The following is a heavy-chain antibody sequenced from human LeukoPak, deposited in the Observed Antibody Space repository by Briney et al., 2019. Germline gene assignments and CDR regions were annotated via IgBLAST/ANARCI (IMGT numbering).Heavy chain of an antibody. V-gene: IGHV3-11*01. CDR2: ISSSGSTI. CDR1: GFTFSDYY. Sequence: GGSLRLSCAASGFTFSDYYMSWIRQAPGKGLEWVSYISSSGSTIYYADSVKGRFTISRDNAKNSLYLQMNSLRAEDTAVYYCARDGVLLWFGEFRRIPLDYWGQGTLVTVSS. CDR3: ARDGVLLWFGEFRRIPLDY. D-gene: IGHD3-10*01. J-gene: IGHJ4*02.